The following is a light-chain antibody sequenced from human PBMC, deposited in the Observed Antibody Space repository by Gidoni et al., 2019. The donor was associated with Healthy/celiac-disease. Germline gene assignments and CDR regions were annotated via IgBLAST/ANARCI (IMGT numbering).Light chain of an antibody. Sequence: EIVMTQSPATLSVSPGERATLSCRASQSVSSNLAWYQQKPGQAPRFSGSGSGTEFTLTISSLQSEDFAVYYCQQYNNWPPITFGQGTRLEIK. V-gene: IGKV3-15*01. CDR1: QSVSSN. CDR3: QQYNNWPPIT. J-gene: IGKJ5*01.